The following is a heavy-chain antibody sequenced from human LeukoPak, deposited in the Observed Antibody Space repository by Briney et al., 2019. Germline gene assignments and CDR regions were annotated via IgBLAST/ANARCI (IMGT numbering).Heavy chain of an antibody. CDR3: STVRDPDSDY. V-gene: IGHV3-15*01. CDR2: IKRKSDGDRT. Sequence: PGGSLRLSCAASGLTISNAWMSWVRQAPGKGLEWVGHIKRKSDGDRTDYDAPVKGRFTISRDDSKNTLYLQMNSLTTEDTAVYYCSTVRDPDSDYWGQGTLVTVSS. CDR1: GLTISNAW. J-gene: IGHJ4*02.